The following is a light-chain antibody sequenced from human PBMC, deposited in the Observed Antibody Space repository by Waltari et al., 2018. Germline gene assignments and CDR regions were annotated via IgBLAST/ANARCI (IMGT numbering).Light chain of an antibody. CDR2: EVS. CDR3: SSYGGSNNWV. CDR1: SGDVGGYNS. J-gene: IGLJ3*02. Sequence: QSALTQPPSASGSPGQSVTISCTGTSGDVGGYNSVSWYQQRPDKVPKLMISEVSKRPSGVPDRFSGSKSGNTASLTVSGLQAEDEAQYYCSSYGGSNNWVFGGGTKLTVL. V-gene: IGLV2-8*01.